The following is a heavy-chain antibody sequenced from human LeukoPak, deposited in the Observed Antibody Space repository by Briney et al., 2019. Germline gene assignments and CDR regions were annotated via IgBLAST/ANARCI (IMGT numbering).Heavy chain of an antibody. CDR3: ARDIGSWYVYFNY. D-gene: IGHD6-13*01. CDR1: EYSFTGYY. Sequence: ASVKVSCKASEYSFTGYYMHWVRQAPGQGLEWMGWINPNSGGTNYAQKFQGRVTMTRDTSISTAYMELSRLRSDDTAVYYCARDIGSWYVYFNYWGQGTLVTVSS. CDR2: INPNSGGT. J-gene: IGHJ4*02. V-gene: IGHV1-2*02.